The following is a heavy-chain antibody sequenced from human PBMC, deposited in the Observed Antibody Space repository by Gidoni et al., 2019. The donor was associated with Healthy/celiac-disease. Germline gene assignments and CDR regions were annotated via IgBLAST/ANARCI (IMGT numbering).Heavy chain of an antibody. Sequence: QVQLVQSGAEVKKPGSSVKVSCKASGGTFSSYALSWVRQAPGQGLEWMGGIIPIFGTANYAQKFQGRVTITADESTSTAYMELSSLRSEDTAVYYCATVTGYCSSTSCYGWFDPWGQGTLVTVSS. V-gene: IGHV1-69*01. D-gene: IGHD2-2*03. CDR2: IIPIFGTA. J-gene: IGHJ5*02. CDR1: GGTFSSYA. CDR3: ATVTGYCSSTSCYGWFDP.